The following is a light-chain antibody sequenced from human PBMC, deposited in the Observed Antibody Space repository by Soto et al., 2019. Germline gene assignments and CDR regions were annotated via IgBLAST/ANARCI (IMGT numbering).Light chain of an antibody. CDR2: KAS. CDR3: QQYDSYST. V-gene: IGKV1-5*03. Sequence: DIQMTQSPSTLSASVGDRVTITCRASQSISSWLAWYQQKPGKAPKLLIYKASNLESGVPSWFSGSGSWTEFTLTISSRMSDDSATYYSQQYDSYSTFGQGTKVEIK. CDR1: QSISSW. J-gene: IGKJ1*01.